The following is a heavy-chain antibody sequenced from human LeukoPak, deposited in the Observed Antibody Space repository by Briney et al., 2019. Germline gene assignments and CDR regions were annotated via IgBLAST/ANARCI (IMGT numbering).Heavy chain of an antibody. CDR1: GDSLISTYDYY. CDR2: IYYSGST. V-gene: IGHV4-39*07. CDR3: AREGTAMVSDY. Sequence: SETLSLTCTVSGDSLISTYDYYWVWIRQPPGRGLEWIGAIYYSGSTDYNPSLKSRVTISVDKSKNQFSLKLSSVTAADTAVYYCAREGTAMVSDYWGQGTLVTVSS. D-gene: IGHD5-18*01. J-gene: IGHJ4*02.